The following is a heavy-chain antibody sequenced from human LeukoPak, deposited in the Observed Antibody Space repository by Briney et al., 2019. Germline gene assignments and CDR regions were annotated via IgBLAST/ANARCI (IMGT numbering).Heavy chain of an antibody. CDR1: GGSISSYY. D-gene: IGHD3-3*01. CDR2: IFYSGST. CDR3: ARDETPPGNYDFWSGPPRDY. J-gene: IGHJ4*02. Sequence: PSETLSLTCTVSGGSISSYYWSWIRQPPGKGLEWIGCIFYSGSTNYNPSLKSRVTISVDTSKSQFSLKLTSVTAADTAVYYCARDETPPGNYDFWSGPPRDYWGQGTLVTVSS. V-gene: IGHV4-59*01.